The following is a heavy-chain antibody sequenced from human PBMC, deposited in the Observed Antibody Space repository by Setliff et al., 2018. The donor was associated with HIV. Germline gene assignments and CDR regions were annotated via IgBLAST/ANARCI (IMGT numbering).Heavy chain of an antibody. Sequence: SETLSLTCTVSGGSISSDDYYWNWIRQPPGKGLEWIGYITYSGSAYYNPSLKSRVTISIDTSNNQISLRLSSVTAADTALYFCARMSISASVYFDYWGQGTLVTVSS. CDR2: ITYSGSA. V-gene: IGHV4-30-4*08. J-gene: IGHJ4*02. CDR1: GGSISSDDYY. CDR3: ARMSISASVYFDY. D-gene: IGHD2-2*01.